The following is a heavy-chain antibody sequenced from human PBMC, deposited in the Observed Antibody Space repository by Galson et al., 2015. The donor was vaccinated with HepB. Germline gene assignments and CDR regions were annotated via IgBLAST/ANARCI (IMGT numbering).Heavy chain of an antibody. CDR3: AKPPLKYIWRGNWLDD. V-gene: IGHV3-23*01. Sequence: SLRLSCAASAFTFSNYAMAWVRQAPGKGLEWVSSINEAGDDTFLADSVKGRFTISRDNSKDTLYLQMNSLRIEDTAVYYCAKPPLKYIWRGNWLDDWGQGTTVTVSS. D-gene: IGHD1-1*01. CDR2: INEAGDDT. J-gene: IGHJ6*02. CDR1: AFTFSNYA.